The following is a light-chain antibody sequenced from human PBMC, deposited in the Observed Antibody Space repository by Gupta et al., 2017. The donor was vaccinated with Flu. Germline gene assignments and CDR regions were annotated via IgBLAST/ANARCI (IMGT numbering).Light chain of an antibody. CDR3: QHYRSYPWT. Sequence: PSTLSASVGDRVTITCRASQSSDSWLAWYQQKPGKAPKLLSYKASNLESGVPSRFSGSGSGTEFTLTISSLQPDDFATYYCQHYRSYPWTFGQGTTVEIK. V-gene: IGKV1-5*03. CDR2: KAS. CDR1: QSSDSW. J-gene: IGKJ1*01.